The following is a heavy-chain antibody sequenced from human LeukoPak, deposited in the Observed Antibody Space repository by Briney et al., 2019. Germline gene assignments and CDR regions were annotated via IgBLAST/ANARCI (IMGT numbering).Heavy chain of an antibody. V-gene: IGHV3-7*03. CDR3: AKDVSGMGVVDP. D-gene: IGHD2-21*01. CDR1: EFTVRTYW. CDR2: IKKDGSEK. Sequence: GGSLRLSCAASEFTVRTYWMSWVRQPPGKGLEWVADIKKDGSEKYYVDSVKGRFTISRQNAKNSLFLQMNSLRAEDTALYYCAKDVSGMGVVDPWGQGTLVTVSS. J-gene: IGHJ5*02.